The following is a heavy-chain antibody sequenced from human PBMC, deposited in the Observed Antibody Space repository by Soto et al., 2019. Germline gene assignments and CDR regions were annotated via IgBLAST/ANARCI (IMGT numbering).Heavy chain of an antibody. CDR1: GFTFSSYA. J-gene: IGHJ5*02. Sequence: EVQLLESGGGLVQPGGSLRLSCTGSGFTFSSYAMNWVRQAPGKGLECVSIISGSGGTTYYAYSVKGRFTISIDNSKNTLYLQMSSVRAEDTAVYYCAKNGRAAAMYNWFDPWGQGTLVTVSS. D-gene: IGHD6-13*01. V-gene: IGHV3-23*01. CDR3: AKNGRAAAMYNWFDP. CDR2: ISGSGGTT.